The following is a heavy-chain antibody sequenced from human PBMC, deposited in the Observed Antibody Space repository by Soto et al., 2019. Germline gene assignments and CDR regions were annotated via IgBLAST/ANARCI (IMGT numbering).Heavy chain of an antibody. CDR1: GYIFTSHY. CDR2: INPSGGTT. V-gene: IGHV1-46*01. J-gene: IGHJ4*02. D-gene: IGHD2-2*01. Sequence: GASVKVSCKTSGYIFTSHYIHWVRQAPGQGLEWMGIINPSGGTTTYAQKFQGRVTMTRDTSTSTVYMELSSLRSEDTAVYYCVRGPATAPDAYWGLGTLVTVSS. CDR3: VRGPATAPDAY.